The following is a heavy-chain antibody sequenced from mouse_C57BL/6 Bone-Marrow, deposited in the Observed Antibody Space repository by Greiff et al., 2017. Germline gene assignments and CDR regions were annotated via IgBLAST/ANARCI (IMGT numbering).Heavy chain of an antibody. D-gene: IGHD1-1*01. V-gene: IGHV5-17*01. J-gene: IGHJ1*03. CDR1: GFTFSDYG. CDR3: ARDYYYGTWYFDV. Sequence: VQLVESGGGLVKPGGSLKLSCAASGFTFSDYGMHWVRQAPEKGLEWVAYISSGSSTIYYADTVKGRFTISRDNAKNTLFLQMTSLRSEDTAMYYCARDYYYGTWYFDVWGTGTTVTVSS. CDR2: ISSGSSTI.